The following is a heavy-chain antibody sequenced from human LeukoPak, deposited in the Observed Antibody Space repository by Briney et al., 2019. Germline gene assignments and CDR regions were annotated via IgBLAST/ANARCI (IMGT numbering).Heavy chain of an antibody. Sequence: GGSLRLSCAASGFTFSSYAMSWVRQAPGKGLEWVSAISGSGGSTYSADSVKGRFTISRDNSKNTLHLQMNSLRAEDTAVYYCARDTDYYGSGRHGYFDHWGQGTLVTVSS. J-gene: IGHJ1*01. CDR3: ARDTDYYGSGRHGYFDH. CDR1: GFTFSSYA. D-gene: IGHD3-10*01. CDR2: ISGSGGST. V-gene: IGHV3-23*01.